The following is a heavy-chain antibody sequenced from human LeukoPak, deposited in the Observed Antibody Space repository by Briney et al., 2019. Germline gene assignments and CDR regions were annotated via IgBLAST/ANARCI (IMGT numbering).Heavy chain of an antibody. Sequence: SVKVSCKASGYTFTGYYMHWVRQAPGQGLEWMGGIIPIFGTANYAQKFQGRVTITTDESTSTAYMELSSLRSEDTAVYYCAKYYYDSTGAFDIWGQGTMVTVSS. CDR2: IIPIFGTA. CDR1: GYTFTGYY. D-gene: IGHD3-22*01. CDR3: AKYYYDSTGAFDI. J-gene: IGHJ3*02. V-gene: IGHV1-69*05.